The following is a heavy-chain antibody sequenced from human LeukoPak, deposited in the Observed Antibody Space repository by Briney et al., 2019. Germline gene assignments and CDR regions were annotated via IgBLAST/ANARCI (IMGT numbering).Heavy chain of an antibody. Sequence: SETLSLTCTVSGYSISSGFYWGWIRPPPGKGLEWIGSIYHSANTYYNPSLKSRVTISIDTSKNQFSLKLSSVTAADTAVYYCARDNWNSGYMDVWGKGTTVTVSS. V-gene: IGHV4-38-2*02. J-gene: IGHJ6*03. CDR2: IYHSANT. CDR3: ARDNWNSGYMDV. CDR1: GYSISSGFY. D-gene: IGHD1-7*01.